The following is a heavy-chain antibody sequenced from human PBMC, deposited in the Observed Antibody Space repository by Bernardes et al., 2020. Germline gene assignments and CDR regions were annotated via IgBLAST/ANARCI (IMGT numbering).Heavy chain of an antibody. CDR1: GFTFSAYG. V-gene: IGHV3-30*18. CDR2: ISFDGTKK. J-gene: IGHJ4*02. Sequence: GGSLRLSCEVSGFTFSAYGMHWVRQAPGKGLEWMSFISFDGTKKTYGESVKGRFAISRDNSKHTVHLQMNSLRVEDTAVYYCAKGPYNNGPTASDSWGQGTLVIVSS. CDR3: AKGPYNNGPTASDS. D-gene: IGHD3-10*01.